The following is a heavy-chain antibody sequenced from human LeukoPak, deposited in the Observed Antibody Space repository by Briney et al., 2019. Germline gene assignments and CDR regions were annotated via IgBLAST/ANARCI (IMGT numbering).Heavy chain of an antibody. J-gene: IGHJ4*02. CDR2: IYTSGST. CDR1: GGSISSGSYY. D-gene: IGHD1-26*01. Sequence: SQTLSLTCTVSGGSISSGSYYWSWIRQPAGTGLEWIGRIYTSGSTNYNPSLKSRVTISVDTSKNQFSLKLSSVTAADTAVYYCARGGWDSGSYFDYWGQGTLVTVSS. V-gene: IGHV4-61*02. CDR3: ARGGWDSGSYFDY.